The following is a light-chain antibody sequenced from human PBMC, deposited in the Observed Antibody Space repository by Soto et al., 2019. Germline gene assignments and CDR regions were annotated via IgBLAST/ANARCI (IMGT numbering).Light chain of an antibody. CDR2: SDD. V-gene: IGLV1-44*01. CDR1: SSNIGGNT. J-gene: IGLJ1*01. CDR3: GSWDSSLSAYV. Sequence: QSVLTQPPSASGTPGQRVTISCSGSSSNIGGNTVKWYQQLPGTAPKLLIYSDDQRPSGIPDRFSGSKSGTSATLGITGFQTGDEADYYCGSWDSSLSAYVFGTGTKLTVL.